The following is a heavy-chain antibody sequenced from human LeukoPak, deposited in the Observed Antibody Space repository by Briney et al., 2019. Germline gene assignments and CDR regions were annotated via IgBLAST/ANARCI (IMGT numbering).Heavy chain of an antibody. D-gene: IGHD6-13*01. J-gene: IGHJ6*02. Sequence: SETLSLTCAVYGGSFSGYYWSWIRQPPGKGLEWIGEINHSGSTNYNPSLKSRVTISVDTSKNQFSLKLSSVTAADTAVYYCARDRKQQLDVYYYYGMDVWGQGTTVTVSS. V-gene: IGHV4-34*01. CDR1: GGSFSGYY. CDR3: ARDRKQQLDVYYYYGMDV. CDR2: INHSGST.